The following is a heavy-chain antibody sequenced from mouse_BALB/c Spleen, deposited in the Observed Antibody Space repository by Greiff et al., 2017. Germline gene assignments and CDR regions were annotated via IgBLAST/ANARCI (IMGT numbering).Heavy chain of an antibody. CDR1: GFSLTSYG. Sequence: QVQLKESGPGLVAPSQSLSITCTVSGFSLTSYGVHWVRQPPGKGLEWLGVIWAGGSTNYNSALMSRLSISKDNSKSQVFLQMNSLQTDDTAMYYCAKDYDYGYWYFDVWGAGTTVTVSS. D-gene: IGHD2-4*01. J-gene: IGHJ1*01. CDR2: IWAGGST. CDR3: AKDYDYGYWYFDV. V-gene: IGHV2-9*02.